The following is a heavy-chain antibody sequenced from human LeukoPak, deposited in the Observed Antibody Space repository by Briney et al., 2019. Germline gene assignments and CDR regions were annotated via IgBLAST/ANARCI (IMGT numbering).Heavy chain of an antibody. CDR1: GFTFSSYS. D-gene: IGHD3-9*01. J-gene: IGHJ4*02. V-gene: IGHV3-21*01. CDR2: ISSSSSYI. CDR3: AREPKTGFLDY. Sequence: GGSLRLSCAASGFTFSSYSMNWVRQAPGKGLEWVSSISSSSSYIYYTDSVKGRFTISRDNAKNSLYLQMNSLRAEDTAVYYCAREPKTGFLDYWGQGTLVTVSS.